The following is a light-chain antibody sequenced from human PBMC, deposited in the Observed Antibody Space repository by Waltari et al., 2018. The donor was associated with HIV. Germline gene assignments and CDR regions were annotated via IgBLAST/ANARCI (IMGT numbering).Light chain of an antibody. CDR1: SSNIGSKT. V-gene: IGLV1-44*01. CDR3: AAWDDSLNGVV. J-gene: IGLJ2*01. Sequence: QSVLTQPPSASGTPGRRVPLSCSGSSSNIGSKTVKCSPNPPGTAPKLLMYSNNQRPSGVPYRFSGSKSGTSASLAISGLQSEDEADYYCAAWDDSLNGVVFGGGTKLTVL. CDR2: SNN.